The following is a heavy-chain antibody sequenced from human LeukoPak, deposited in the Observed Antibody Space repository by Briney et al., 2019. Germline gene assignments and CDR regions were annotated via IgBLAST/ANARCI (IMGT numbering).Heavy chain of an antibody. D-gene: IGHD3-22*01. CDR3: ARSGYYPTRMAFDI. J-gene: IGHJ3*02. CDR1: GGSFSGYY. Sequence: PSETLSLTCAVYGGSFSGYYWSWIRQPPGKGLEWIGEINHSGSTNYNPPLKSRVTISVDTSKNQFSLKLSSVTAADTAVYYCARSGYYPTRMAFDIWGQGTMVTVSS. V-gene: IGHV4-34*01. CDR2: INHSGST.